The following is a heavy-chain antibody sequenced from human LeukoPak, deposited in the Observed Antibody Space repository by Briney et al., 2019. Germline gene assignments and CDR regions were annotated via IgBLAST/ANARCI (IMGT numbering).Heavy chain of an antibody. CDR3: ARDWVTTYAFDI. Sequence: GGSLRLSCAASGLIFSSYSMNWVRQAPGKGLEWVSYISSSSSNIYYADSVKGRFTISRDNAKNSLYLQMNSLRAEDTAVYYCARDWVTTYAFDIWGQATMATVSS. D-gene: IGHD4-17*01. CDR2: ISSSSSNI. V-gene: IGHV3-48*01. CDR1: GLIFSSYS. J-gene: IGHJ3*02.